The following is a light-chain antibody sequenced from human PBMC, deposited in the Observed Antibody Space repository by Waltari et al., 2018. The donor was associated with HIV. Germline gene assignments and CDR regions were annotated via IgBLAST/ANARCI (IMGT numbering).Light chain of an antibody. Sequence: QSALTQPASVSGSPGQSTTISCTGNSSDIGAYEYVSWYRQHPDKAPPLLIYDVFYRPSGVSHRFSGSKSGNTASLTISGLQAEDEAVYSCSSYTTTNTIIFGGGTKLTVL. CDR3: SSYTTTNTII. CDR1: SSDIGAYEY. CDR2: DVF. V-gene: IGLV2-14*03. J-gene: IGLJ2*01.